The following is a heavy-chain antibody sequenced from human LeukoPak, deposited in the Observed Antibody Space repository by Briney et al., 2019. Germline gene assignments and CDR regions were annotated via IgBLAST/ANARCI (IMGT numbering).Heavy chain of an antibody. J-gene: IGHJ4*02. CDR1: GFTVSSNY. D-gene: IGHD3-10*01. CDR2: IYRGGST. V-gene: IGHV3-66*01. Sequence: GGSLRLSCAASGFTVSSNYMSWVRQAPGKGLEWVSVIYRGGSTHYADSVKDRFTISRDNSKNTLYLQMNSLRAEDTAVYYCAKDRGHTNYYGSGSSDYWGQGTLVTVSS. CDR3: AKDRGHTNYYGSGSSDY.